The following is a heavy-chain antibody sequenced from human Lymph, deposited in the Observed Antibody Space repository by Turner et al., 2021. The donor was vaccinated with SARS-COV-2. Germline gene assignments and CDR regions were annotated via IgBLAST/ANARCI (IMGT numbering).Heavy chain of an antibody. CDR2: IKSKTEGRTT. J-gene: IGHJ4*02. CDR3: TTGWFTGTYGDYFDY. CDR1: GFTFSYAW. Sequence: EVQLVESGGGLVKPGGSLRHSCAASGFTFSYAWMTWVRQAPGKGLEWVGRIKSKTEGRTTDYAAPVKDTFTIARDDSKNTLYLQINSLKTEDTAVYFCTTGWFTGTYGDYFDYWGQGTLVTVSS. V-gene: IGHV3-15*01. D-gene: IGHD1-7*01.